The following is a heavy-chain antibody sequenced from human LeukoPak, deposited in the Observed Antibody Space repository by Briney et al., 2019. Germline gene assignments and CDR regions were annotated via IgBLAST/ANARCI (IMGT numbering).Heavy chain of an antibody. V-gene: IGHV3-21*01. CDR1: GFTFRSYN. Sequence: GGSLRLSCAASGFTFRSYNMNWVRQAPGKGLEWVLSVSSSGSYIFYADSVKGRFTISRDNAKTSLYLQMNSLRAEDMALYYCARAYSGSYYRFDYWGQGTLVTVSS. CDR3: ARAYSGSYYRFDY. CDR2: VSSSGSYI. D-gene: IGHD1-26*01. J-gene: IGHJ4*02.